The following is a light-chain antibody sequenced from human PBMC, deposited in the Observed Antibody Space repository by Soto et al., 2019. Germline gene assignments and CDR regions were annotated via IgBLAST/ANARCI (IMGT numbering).Light chain of an antibody. CDR1: QGISNY. CDR3: QNSYNSPWT. V-gene: IGKV1-27*01. CDR2: GAS. Sequence: DIQMTQSPSSLSAYLGDRVTITCRASQGISNYLAWYQQKPGRLPKLLLFGASTLQSGVPARFSGSGSGTDFTLTISSLQPEDFATYYCQNSYNSPWTFGQGTKVDIK. J-gene: IGKJ1*01.